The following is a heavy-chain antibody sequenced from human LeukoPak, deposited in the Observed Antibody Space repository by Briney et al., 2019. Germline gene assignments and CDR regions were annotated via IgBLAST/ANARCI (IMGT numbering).Heavy chain of an antibody. CDR2: IIPIFGTA. V-gene: IGHV1-69*13. J-gene: IGHJ5*02. Sequence: GASVKVSCKASGGTFSSYAISWVRQAPGQGLEWMGGIIPIFGTANYAQKIRGRVTITADESTSTAYMELSSLRSEDTAVYYCAREWHGSGSYYIDWFDPWGQGTLVTVSS. CDR3: AREWHGSGSYYIDWFDP. D-gene: IGHD3-10*01. CDR1: GGTFSSYA.